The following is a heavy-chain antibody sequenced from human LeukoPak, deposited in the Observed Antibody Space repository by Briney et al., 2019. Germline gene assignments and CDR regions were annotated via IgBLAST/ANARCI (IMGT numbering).Heavy chain of an antibody. V-gene: IGHV4-39*07. CDR2: IYYSGST. D-gene: IGHD4-23*01. J-gene: IGHJ3*02. Sequence: PSETLSLTCTVSGGSISSSSYYWGWIRQPPGKGLEWIGSIYYSGSTYYNPSLKSRVTISVDTSKNQFSLKLSSVTAADTAVYYCARDVLRWLRSLDAFDIWGQGTMVTVSS. CDR1: GGSISSSSYY. CDR3: ARDVLRWLRSLDAFDI.